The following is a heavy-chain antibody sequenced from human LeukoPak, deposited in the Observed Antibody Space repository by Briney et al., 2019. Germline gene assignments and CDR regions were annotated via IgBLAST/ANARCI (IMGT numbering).Heavy chain of an antibody. D-gene: IGHD1-26*01. V-gene: IGHV1-18*01. J-gene: IGHJ4*02. CDR2: VSAYNGKT. CDR3: ARGGTYYPCIDY. Sequence: ASVKVSCKTSGYTFTTTYINWVRQAPEQGLEWMGWVSAYNGKTSYAQKFQGRVTMTIDTSTTTAYMDLTSLTFDDTAVYYCARGGTYYPCIDYWGQGTLVTVSS. CDR1: GYTFTTTY.